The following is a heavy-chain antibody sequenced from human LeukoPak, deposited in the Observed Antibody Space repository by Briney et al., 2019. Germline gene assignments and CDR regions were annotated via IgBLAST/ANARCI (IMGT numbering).Heavy chain of an antibody. CDR1: GFTFSSYA. CDR2: ISSSSSYT. Sequence: GGSLSLTCAASGFTFSSYAMSWIRQAPGKGLEWVSYISSSSSYTNYADSVKGRFTISRDNAKNSLYLQMNSLRAEDTAVYYCAREEVAAAEHCFAPGGQETLVTVSS. V-gene: IGHV3-11*05. J-gene: IGHJ5*02. CDR3: AREEVAAAEHCFAP. D-gene: IGHD6-13*01.